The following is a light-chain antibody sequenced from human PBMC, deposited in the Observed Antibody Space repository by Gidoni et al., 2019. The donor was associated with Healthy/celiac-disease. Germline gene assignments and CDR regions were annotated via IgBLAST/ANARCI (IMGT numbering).Light chain of an antibody. CDR2: AAS. CDR1: KSISSY. J-gene: IGKJ3*01. V-gene: IGKV1-39*01. CDR3: QQSYSTPFT. Sequence: DIQMTQSPSSLSASVGDRVTITCRASKSISSYLNWYQQKPGKAPKLLIYAASSLQSGVPSRFSGSGAGTDFTLTISSLQPEDVATYYGQQSYSTPFTFGPGTKVDIK.